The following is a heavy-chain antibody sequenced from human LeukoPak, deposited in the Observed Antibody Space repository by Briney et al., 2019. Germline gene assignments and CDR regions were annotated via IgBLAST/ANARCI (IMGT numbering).Heavy chain of an antibody. D-gene: IGHD6-6*01. V-gene: IGHV3-73*01. Sequence: GGSLRLSCAASGFTFSGSALHWVRQASGKGLEWVGRIRSKANSYATAYAASVKGRFTISRDDSKNTAYLQMNSLKTEDTAVYYCTTVYSTSSVYWGQGTLVTVSS. J-gene: IGHJ4*02. CDR3: TTVYSTSSVY. CDR2: IRSKANSYAT. CDR1: GFTFSGSA.